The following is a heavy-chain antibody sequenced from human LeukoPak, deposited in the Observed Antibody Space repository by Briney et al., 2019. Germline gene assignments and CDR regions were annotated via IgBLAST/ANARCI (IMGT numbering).Heavy chain of an antibody. CDR3: ASALSGSYFDYFDY. Sequence: ASVKVSCKASGYTFTSYAISWVRQAPGQGHEWMGWISAYNGNTNYAQKLQDRVTMTTDTSTSTAYMELRSLRSDDTAVYYCASALSGSYFDYFDYWGQGTLVHVSS. J-gene: IGHJ4*02. CDR2: ISAYNGNT. D-gene: IGHD1-26*01. CDR1: GYTFTSYA. V-gene: IGHV1-18*01.